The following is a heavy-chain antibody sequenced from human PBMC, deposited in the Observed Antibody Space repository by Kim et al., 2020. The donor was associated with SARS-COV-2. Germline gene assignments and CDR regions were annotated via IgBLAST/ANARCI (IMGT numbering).Heavy chain of an antibody. D-gene: IGHD3-16*01. J-gene: IGHJ4*02. V-gene: IGHV5-51*01. CDR3: ARSAGPYDYYFDY. Sequence: YSPSFQGQVTISADKSTTTAYLQWSSLKASDTAMYYCARSAGPYDYYFDYWGQGTLVTVSS.